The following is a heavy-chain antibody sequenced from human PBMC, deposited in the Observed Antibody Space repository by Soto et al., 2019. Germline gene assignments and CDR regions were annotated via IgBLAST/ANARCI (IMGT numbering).Heavy chain of an antibody. CDR2: VSGSGENT. CDR3: AKPGRNYYYDSSGCYVDY. V-gene: IGHV3-23*01. J-gene: IGHJ4*02. Sequence: GGSLRLSSAASVFTFSSYAMSWVRQAPGKWLEWVSAVSGSGENTYYADSVKGRFTITRENSKNTLYLQRNRQKAEDTAVYYGAKPGRNYYYDSSGCYVDYWGQGTLVTVSS. D-gene: IGHD3-22*01. CDR1: VFTFSSYA.